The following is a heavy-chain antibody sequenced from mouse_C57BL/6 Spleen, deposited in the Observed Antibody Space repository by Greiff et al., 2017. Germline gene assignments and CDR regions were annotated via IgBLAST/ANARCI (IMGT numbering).Heavy chain of an antibody. Sequence: EVHLVESEGGLVQPGSSMKLSCTASGFTFSDYYMAWVRQVPEKGLEWVANINYDGSSTYYLDSLKSRFIISRDNAKNILYLQMSSLKSEDTATYYCARGELLRYYFDVWGTGTTVTVSS. V-gene: IGHV5-16*01. J-gene: IGHJ1*03. CDR2: INYDGSST. CDR1: GFTFSDYY. CDR3: ARGELLRYYFDV. D-gene: IGHD1-1*01.